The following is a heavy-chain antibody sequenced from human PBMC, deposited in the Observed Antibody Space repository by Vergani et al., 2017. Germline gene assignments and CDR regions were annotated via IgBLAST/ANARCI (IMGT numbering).Heavy chain of an antibody. Sequence: EVQLVESGGGLVQPGRSLRLSCAASGFTFDDYAMHWVRQAPGKGLEWVSGISWNSGSIGYADSVKGRFTISRDNAKNSLYLQMNSLRAEDTALYYCAKRWSTFGGVIVPDAFDIWGQGTMVTVSS. V-gene: IGHV3-9*01. D-gene: IGHD3-16*02. CDR3: AKRWSTFGGVIVPDAFDI. CDR2: ISWNSGSI. J-gene: IGHJ3*02. CDR1: GFTFDDYA.